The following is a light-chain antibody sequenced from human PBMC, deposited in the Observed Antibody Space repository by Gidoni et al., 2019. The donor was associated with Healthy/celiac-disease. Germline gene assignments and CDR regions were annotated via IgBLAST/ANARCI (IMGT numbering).Light chain of an antibody. CDR1: KLGDKY. V-gene: IGLV3-1*01. CDR3: QAWDSSTLYV. CDR2: QDS. Sequence: SYELTQPPSVSVSPGQTVSITCPGDKLGDKYACWYPQKPGQSPVLVIYQDSKRPSGIPERFSGSNSGNTATLTISGTQAMDEADYYCQAWDSSTLYVFGTGTKVTVL. J-gene: IGLJ1*01.